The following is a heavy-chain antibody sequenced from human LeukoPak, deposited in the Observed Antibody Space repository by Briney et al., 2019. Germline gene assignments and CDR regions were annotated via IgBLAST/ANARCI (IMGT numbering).Heavy chain of an antibody. Sequence: GGSLRLSCAASRFTFSSYAMSWVSQAPGKGLEWVSAISGSGGSTYYADSVKGRFTISRDKSKNTLYLQMNSLRAEDTAVYYCAKDDSSGYYYFDYWGQGTLVTVSS. V-gene: IGHV3-23*01. D-gene: IGHD3-22*01. CDR2: ISGSGGST. CDR3: AKDDSSGYYYFDY. CDR1: RFTFSSYA. J-gene: IGHJ4*02.